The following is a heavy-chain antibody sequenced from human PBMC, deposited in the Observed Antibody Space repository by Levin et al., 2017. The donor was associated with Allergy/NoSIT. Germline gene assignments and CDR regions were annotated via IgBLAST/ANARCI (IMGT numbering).Heavy chain of an antibody. D-gene: IGHD5-18*01. CDR3: ARRIRDRGYSYGERFGAFDS. CDR2: IYYSGST. J-gene: IGHJ3*02. V-gene: IGHV4-39*01. Sequence: PSQTLSLTCTVSGGSISSSSYYWGWIRQPPGKGLEWIGSIYYSGSTYYNPSLKSRVTISVDTSKNQFSLKLSSVTAADTAVYYCARRIRDRGYSYGERFGAFDSWGQGTMVTVSS. CDR1: GGSISSSSYY.